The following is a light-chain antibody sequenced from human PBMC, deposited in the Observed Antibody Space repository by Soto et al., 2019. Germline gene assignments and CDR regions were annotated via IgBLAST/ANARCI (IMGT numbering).Light chain of an antibody. CDR2: DVT. CDR3: CSYAGGYTYV. CDR1: SSDVGGYNY. V-gene: IGLV2-11*01. Sequence: ALTQPRSGSGSPGQSVTISCTGTSSDVGGYNYVSWYQQYPSKAPKLMIYDVTKRPSGVPDRFSGSKSGNTASLTISGLQAGDEADYYCCSYAGGYTYVFGTGTKVTVL. J-gene: IGLJ1*01.